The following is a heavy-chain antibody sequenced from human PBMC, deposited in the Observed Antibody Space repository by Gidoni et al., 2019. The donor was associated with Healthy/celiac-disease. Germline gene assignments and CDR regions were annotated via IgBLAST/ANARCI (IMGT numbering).Heavy chain of an antibody. CDR3: AKSGDSSGYYLEYYYYYYMDV. CDR1: GFTFSSYS. J-gene: IGHJ6*03. Sequence: EVQLLESGGGLVQPGGSLRLSCDASGFTFSSYSMSWVRQAPGKGLEWVSASSGSGGSTYYADSVKGRFTISRDNSKNTLYLQMNSLRAEDTAVYYCAKSGDSSGYYLEYYYYYYMDVWGKGTTVTVSS. V-gene: IGHV3-23*01. D-gene: IGHD3-22*01. CDR2: SSGSGGST.